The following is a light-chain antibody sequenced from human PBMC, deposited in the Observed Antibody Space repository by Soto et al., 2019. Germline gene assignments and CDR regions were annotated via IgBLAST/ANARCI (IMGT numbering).Light chain of an antibody. CDR2: AAS. J-gene: IGKJ5*01. Sequence: DIQMTQSPSSLSASVGDRVTITCRASQSISSYLNWYQQKPGKAPKLLIYAASSLQSGVPSRFSGSGSGTDFTLTISSLQPEDFAVYYCQQYGSSPTFGQGTRLEI. CDR1: QSISSY. CDR3: QQYGSSPT. V-gene: IGKV1-39*01.